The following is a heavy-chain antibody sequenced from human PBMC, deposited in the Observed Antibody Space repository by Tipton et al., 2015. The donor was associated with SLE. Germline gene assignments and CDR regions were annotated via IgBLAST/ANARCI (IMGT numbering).Heavy chain of an antibody. V-gene: IGHV4-61*02. Sequence: TLSLTCTVSGGSISSGSYYWSWIRQPAGKGLEWIGRIYTSGSTNYNPSLKSRVTISVDTPKNQFSLKLSSVTAADTAVYYCARGLIAALFDYWGQGTLVTVSS. D-gene: IGHD6-6*01. J-gene: IGHJ4*02. CDR3: ARGLIAALFDY. CDR2: IYTSGST. CDR1: GGSISSGSYY.